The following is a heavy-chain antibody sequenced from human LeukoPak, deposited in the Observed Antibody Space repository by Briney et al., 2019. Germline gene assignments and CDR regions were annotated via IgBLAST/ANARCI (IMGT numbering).Heavy chain of an antibody. V-gene: IGHV3-23*01. CDR3: AKVRPYCSSTRCYARSGLFDY. D-gene: IGHD2-2*01. CDR2: ISGGGGNT. Sequence: GGSLRLSCAASEFTFRTYAMSWVRQAPGKGLEWVSGISGGGGNTNYADSVKGRFTISRDNSKNTLYLQMNSLRAEDTAVYYCAKVRPYCSSTRCYARSGLFDYWGQGTLVTVSS. J-gene: IGHJ4*02. CDR1: EFTFRTYA.